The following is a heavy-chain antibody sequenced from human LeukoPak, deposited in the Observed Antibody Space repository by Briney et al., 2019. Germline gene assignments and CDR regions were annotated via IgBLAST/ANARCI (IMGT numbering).Heavy chain of an antibody. D-gene: IGHD1-26*01. V-gene: IGHV3-23*01. CDR3: AKDLGISESFYVSFDY. CDR1: GFTFNTYA. J-gene: IGHJ4*02. Sequence: PGGSLRLSCAASGFTFNTYAMTWVRQAPGKGLEWVSGISISGEKTYHADSVKGRFTISRDNSKNMLYLQMNSLRAEDTAVYFCAKDLGISESFYVSFDYWGQGTLVTVSS. CDR2: ISISGEKT.